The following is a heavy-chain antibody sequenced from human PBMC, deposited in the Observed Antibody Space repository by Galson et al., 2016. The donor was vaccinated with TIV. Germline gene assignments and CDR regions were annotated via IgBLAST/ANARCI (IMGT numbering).Heavy chain of an antibody. CDR1: GFSLTTSGMC. J-gene: IGHJ4*01. V-gene: IGHV2-70*11. Sequence: PALVKPTQTLTLTCTFSGFSLTTSGMCVSWIRQPPGKALEWLARIDWDDDKYYSTSLRTRLTISKGTSKNQVVLTMTNMDPVDTATYYCARRGPRGDTDYWGPGTFVTVSS. CDR2: IDWDDDK. CDR3: ARRGPRGDTDY.